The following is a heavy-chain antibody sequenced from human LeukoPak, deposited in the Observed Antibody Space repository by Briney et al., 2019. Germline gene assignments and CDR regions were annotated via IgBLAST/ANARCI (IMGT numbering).Heavy chain of an antibody. CDR1: GFTFSSYG. CDR3: AKDSAYTAMVLDY. Sequence: GGPLRLSCAASGFTFSSYGMHWARQAPGKGLEWVAFIRYDGSNKYYADSVKGRFTISRDNSKNTLYLQMNSLRAEDTAVYYCAKDSAYTAMVLDYWGQGTLVTVSS. D-gene: IGHD5-18*01. V-gene: IGHV3-30*02. J-gene: IGHJ4*02. CDR2: IRYDGSNK.